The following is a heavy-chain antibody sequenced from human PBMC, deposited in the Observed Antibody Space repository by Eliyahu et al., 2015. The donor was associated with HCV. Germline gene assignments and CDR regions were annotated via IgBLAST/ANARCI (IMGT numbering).Heavy chain of an antibody. J-gene: IGHJ5*02. CDR3: ASGGGGIAVAGTGGWFDP. CDR2: XHYSGST. D-gene: IGHD6-19*01. CDR1: GGSIXPYY. V-gene: IGHV4-59*01. Sequence: QVQLQESGPGLVKPSETLSLTCTVSGGSIXPYYWSWFRQPPGKXLEXIGVXHYSGSTNXNPSLKSRVTISLDTSKNQFSLNLTSVTAADTAVYYCASGGGGIAVAGTGGWFDPWGQGTLVTVSS.